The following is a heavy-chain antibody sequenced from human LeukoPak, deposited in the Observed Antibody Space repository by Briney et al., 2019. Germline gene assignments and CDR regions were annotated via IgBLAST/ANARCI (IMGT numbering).Heavy chain of an antibody. V-gene: IGHV4-30-2*01. Sequence: PSETLSLTCAVSGGSISSGGYSWGWIRQPPGKGLEWIGYIYHSGSTYYNPSLKSRVTISVDRSKNQFSLKLSSVTAADTAVYYCARVGTVATYDYWGQGTLVTVSS. J-gene: IGHJ4*02. D-gene: IGHD4-23*01. CDR1: GGSISSGGYS. CDR3: ARVGTVATYDY. CDR2: IYHSGST.